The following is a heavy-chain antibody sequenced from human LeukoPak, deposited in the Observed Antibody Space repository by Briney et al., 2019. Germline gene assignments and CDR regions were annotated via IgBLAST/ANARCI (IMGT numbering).Heavy chain of an antibody. D-gene: IGHD6-13*01. CDR1: GYSISSGYY. CDR2: IYHSGST. CDR3: ARRYSSSWYGSYYYYMDV. V-gene: IGHV4-38-2*02. Sequence: PSETLSLTCSVSGYSISSGYYWGWIRQPLGKGLEWIGSIYHSGSTYYNPSLKSRVTISVDTSKNQFSLKLSSVTAADTAVYYCARRYSSSWYGSYYYYMDVWGKGTTVTVSS. J-gene: IGHJ6*03.